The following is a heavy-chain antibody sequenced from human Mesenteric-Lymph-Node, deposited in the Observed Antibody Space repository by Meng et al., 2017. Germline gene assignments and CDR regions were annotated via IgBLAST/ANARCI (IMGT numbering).Heavy chain of an antibody. CDR2: FYSSGGT. D-gene: IGHD2-2*01. CDR1: GVSITSGTTY. J-gene: IGHJ5*02. Sequence: SETLSLTCSVSGVSITSGTTYWSWIRQPAGKGLEWMGRFYSSGGTNYNPSLKSRVTISADTSKNQFSLRVDSVTDADPAVYYCARGTSEGGRYWFDPWGPGTLVTVSS. CDR3: ARGTSEGGRYWFDP. V-gene: IGHV4-61*02.